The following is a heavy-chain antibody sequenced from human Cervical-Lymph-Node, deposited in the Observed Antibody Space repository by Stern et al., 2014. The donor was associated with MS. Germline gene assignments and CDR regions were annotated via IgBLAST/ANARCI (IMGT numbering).Heavy chain of an antibody. Sequence: QVQLQESGPGLVKPSETLSLTCTVSGGSISSSSYYWGWIRQPQGKGLECIGSGYCNGTPYNNPSVKIRITIPITTPKNYFSMKLFSVTAADTAVYYCARREWELDYWGQGTLVTVSS. CDR2: GYCNGTP. CDR3: ARREWELDY. J-gene: IGHJ4*02. V-gene: IGHV4-39*01. D-gene: IGHD1-26*01. CDR1: GGSISSSSYY.